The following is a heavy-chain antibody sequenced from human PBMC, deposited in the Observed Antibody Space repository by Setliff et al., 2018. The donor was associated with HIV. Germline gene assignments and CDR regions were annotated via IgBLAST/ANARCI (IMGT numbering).Heavy chain of an antibody. J-gene: IGHJ4*02. Sequence: GESLKISCKGSGYSFTNYWIGWVRQVPGKGLEWMGIIYPGDSDTRYSPSFHGQVTISADKSISTAYQQWSSLKASDTAMYYCARSGTGYSSSWDVPDFDYWGQGTLVTVSS. CDR2: IYPGDSDT. D-gene: IGHD6-13*01. CDR1: GYSFTNYW. V-gene: IGHV5-51*01. CDR3: ARSGTGYSSSWDVPDFDY.